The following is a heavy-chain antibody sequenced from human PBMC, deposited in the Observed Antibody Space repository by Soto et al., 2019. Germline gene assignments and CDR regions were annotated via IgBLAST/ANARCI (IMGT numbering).Heavy chain of an antibody. CDR3: ARDQPGYSYGYGLGY. CDR1: GFTFSSYS. V-gene: IGHV3-21*01. CDR2: ISSSSSYI. D-gene: IGHD5-18*01. Sequence: EVQLVESGGGLVKPGGSLRLSCAASGFTFSSYSMNWVRQAPGKGLEWVSSISSSSSYIYYADSVKGRFTISRENYKNSMYLQMNSLRAEDTAVYYCARDQPGYSYGYGLGYWGQGTLVTVSS. J-gene: IGHJ4*02.